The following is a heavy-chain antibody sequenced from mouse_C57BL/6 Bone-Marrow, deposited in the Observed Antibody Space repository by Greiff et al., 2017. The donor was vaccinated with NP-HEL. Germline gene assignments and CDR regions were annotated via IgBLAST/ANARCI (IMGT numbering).Heavy chain of an antibody. J-gene: IGHJ1*03. CDR3: ARNFWYFDV. CDR2: IDPSDSYT. Sequence: QVQLQQPGAELVMPGASVKLSCKASGYTFTSYWMHWVKQRPGQGLEWIGEIDPSDSYTNYNQKFKGKSTLTVDKSSSTAYMQLSSLTSEESAVYYCARNFWYFDVWGTGTAVTVSS. V-gene: IGHV1-69*01. CDR1: GYTFTSYW.